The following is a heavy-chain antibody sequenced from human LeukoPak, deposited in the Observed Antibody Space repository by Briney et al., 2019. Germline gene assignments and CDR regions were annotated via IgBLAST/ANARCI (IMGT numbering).Heavy chain of an antibody. J-gene: IGHJ4*02. D-gene: IGHD2-2*01. CDR2: ISGGGGST. V-gene: IGHV3-23*01. CDR1: GFTFSSYA. CDR3: AKDAVGTVVPPDY. Sequence: GGSLRLSCAASGFTFSSYAMSWARQAPGKGLEWVSAISGGGGSTYYADSVKGRFTISRDNSKNMLYLQMNNLRAEDTAVYYCAKDAVGTVVPPDYWGQGTLVTVSS.